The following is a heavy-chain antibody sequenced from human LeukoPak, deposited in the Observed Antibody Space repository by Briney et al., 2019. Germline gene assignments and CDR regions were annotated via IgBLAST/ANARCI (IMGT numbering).Heavy chain of an antibody. CDR2: INPNSGGT. D-gene: IGHD6-13*01. J-gene: IGHJ3*02. V-gene: IGHV1-2*02. CDR3: ATDHTEGIAAAVGAFDI. CDR1: GYIFTGYY. Sequence: GASVKVSCKASGYIFTGYYMHWVRQAPGQGLEWMGWINPNSGGTNYAQKFQGRVTMTRDTSISTAYMELSRLRSDDTAVYYCATDHTEGIAAAVGAFDIWGQGTMVTVSS.